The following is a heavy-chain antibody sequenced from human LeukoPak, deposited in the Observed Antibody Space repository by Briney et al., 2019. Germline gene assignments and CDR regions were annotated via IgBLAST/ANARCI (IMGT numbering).Heavy chain of an antibody. CDR3: ARTLDDSSGYLY. V-gene: IGHV3-33*01. CDR2: IWYDGSNK. D-gene: IGHD3-22*01. J-gene: IGHJ4*02. Sequence: PGGSLRLSCAASGFTFSSYGMHWVRQAPGKGLEWVAVIWYDGSNKYYADSVKGRFTISRDNSKNTLYLQMNSLRAEDTAVYYCARTLDDSSGYLYWGQGTLVTVSS. CDR1: GFTFSSYG.